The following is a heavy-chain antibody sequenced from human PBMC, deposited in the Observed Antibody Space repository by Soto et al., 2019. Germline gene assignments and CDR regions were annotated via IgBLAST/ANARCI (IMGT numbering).Heavy chain of an antibody. V-gene: IGHV3-11*06. CDR2: IGPSSSYT. CDR3: ARVVRLMLYSDY. J-gene: IGHJ4*02. CDR1: GFTFSSYG. D-gene: IGHD2-8*01. Sequence: GGSLRLSCAASGFTFSSYGMSWIRQAPGKGLEWVSYIGPSSSYTNYADSVKGRFTISRDNAKNSLYLQMNSLRAEDTAVYCCARVVRLMLYSDYWGQGTLVTVSS.